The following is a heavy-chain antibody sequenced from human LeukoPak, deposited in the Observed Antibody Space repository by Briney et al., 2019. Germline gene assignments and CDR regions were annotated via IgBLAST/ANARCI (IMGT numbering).Heavy chain of an antibody. D-gene: IGHD1-1*01. Sequence: ASVTVSCKASGCTFPSYDINWLRPATGRGLEWMGWMNPNRGNTGYPQKLQGRVTMTRNTSISTAYMELSSLRSDDTAVYYYARGVKNGYYFDYWGQGTLVTVSS. V-gene: IGHV1-8*01. CDR3: ARGVKNGYYFDY. J-gene: IGHJ4*02. CDR2: MNPNRGNT. CDR1: GCTFPSYD.